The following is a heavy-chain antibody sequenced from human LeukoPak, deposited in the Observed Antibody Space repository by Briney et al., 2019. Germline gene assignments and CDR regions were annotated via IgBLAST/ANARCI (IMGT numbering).Heavy chain of an antibody. CDR1: GFIVSSNY. CDR3: ARDGTAAGLYFDL. V-gene: IGHV3-7*01. J-gene: IGHJ4*01. Sequence: QPGGSLRLSCAASGFIVSSNYMSWVRQAPGKGLEWVASINQNGGEKSYVDSVKGRFTISRDNPKNSLYLQMSSLRAGDTAVYYCARDGTAAGLYFDLWGQGTLVTVSS. D-gene: IGHD6-13*01. CDR2: INQNGGEK.